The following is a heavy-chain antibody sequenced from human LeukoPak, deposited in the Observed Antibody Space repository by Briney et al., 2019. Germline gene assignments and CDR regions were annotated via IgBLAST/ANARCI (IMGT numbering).Heavy chain of an antibody. CDR2: ISSSSSYI. CDR3: AKDLSYRSSSEDFDY. J-gene: IGHJ4*02. CDR1: GFTFSSYS. V-gene: IGHV3-21*01. Sequence: GGSLRLSCAASGFTFSSYSMNWVRQAPGKGLEWVSSISSSSSYIYYADSVQGRFTISRDNPKNTLYLQMNSLRAEDTAVYYCAKDLSYRSSSEDFDYWGQGTLVTVSS. D-gene: IGHD6-6*01.